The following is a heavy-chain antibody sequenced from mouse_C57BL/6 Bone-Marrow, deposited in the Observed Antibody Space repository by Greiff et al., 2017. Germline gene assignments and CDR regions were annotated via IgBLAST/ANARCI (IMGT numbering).Heavy chain of an antibody. CDR1: GYTFTTYP. J-gene: IGHJ1*03. D-gene: IGHD2-2*01. Sequence: QVQLQQSGAELVKPGASVKMSCKASGYTFTTYPIEWMKQNHGQSLEWIGNFHPYNDDTNYNQKFKGKATLTVDKSSSTAYMQLISLTSEDSAVYYCAIKEGMVTTAWYFDVWGTGTTVTVSS. CDR3: AIKEGMVTTAWYFDV. V-gene: IGHV1-47*01. CDR2: FHPYNDDT.